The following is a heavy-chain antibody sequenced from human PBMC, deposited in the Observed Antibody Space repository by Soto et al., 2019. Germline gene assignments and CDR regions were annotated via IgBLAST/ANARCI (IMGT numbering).Heavy chain of an antibody. CDR3: AGGIWNDNAY. V-gene: IGHV3-74*01. CDR1: GFRLSVNW. Sequence: TAGSLRLSCAACGFRLSVNWMHLVRRAPGKGLLWVSRINPDGSNTDYADSVKGRFTISRDNAKNTLYLQMNSLRAEDTAVYYCAGGIWNDNAYWGQGTLVTVSP. D-gene: IGHD1-1*01. J-gene: IGHJ4*02. CDR2: INPDGSNT.